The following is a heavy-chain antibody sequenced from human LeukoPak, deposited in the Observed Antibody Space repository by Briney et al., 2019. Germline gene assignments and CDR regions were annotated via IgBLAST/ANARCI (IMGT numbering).Heavy chain of an antibody. Sequence: SETLSLTCAVYGGSFSGYYWSWIRQPPGKGLEWIGRIYTSGSTNYNPSLKSRVTMSVDTSKNQFSLKLSSVTAADTAVYYCAREGTGYSSSRHYYYYMDVWGKGTTVTVSS. CDR3: AREGTGYSSSRHYYYYMDV. D-gene: IGHD6-13*01. J-gene: IGHJ6*03. CDR2: IYTSGST. CDR1: GGSFSGYY. V-gene: IGHV4-59*10.